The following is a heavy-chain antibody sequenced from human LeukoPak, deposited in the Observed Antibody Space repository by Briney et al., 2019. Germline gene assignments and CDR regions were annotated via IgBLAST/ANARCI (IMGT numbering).Heavy chain of an antibody. CDR1: RFTFSSYV. J-gene: IGHJ6*03. CDR2: ISTSSSYI. Sequence: GGSLRLSCAASRFTFSSYVMKWVRQVPGKGLEWVSSISTSSSYIYYADSVKGRFTISRDNAKNSLYLQMNGLRAEDTAVYYCARATWDPNYYYYMDVWGKGTTVTISS. V-gene: IGHV3-21*01. D-gene: IGHD1-26*01. CDR3: ARATWDPNYYYYMDV.